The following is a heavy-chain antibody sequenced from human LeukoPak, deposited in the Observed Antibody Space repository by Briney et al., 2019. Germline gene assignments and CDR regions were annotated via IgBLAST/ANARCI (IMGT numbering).Heavy chain of an antibody. CDR3: AREEAAAFNY. CDR2: IYYSAGT. CDR1: GGSISSYY. D-gene: IGHD6-13*01. Sequence: SETLSLTCTVSGGSISSYYWSWIRQPPGKGLEWIGYIYYSAGTSYNPSPKSRVTISVDTSKNQFSLKLSSVTAADTAVYYCAREEAAAFNYWGQGNLVTVSS. V-gene: IGHV4-59*01. J-gene: IGHJ4*02.